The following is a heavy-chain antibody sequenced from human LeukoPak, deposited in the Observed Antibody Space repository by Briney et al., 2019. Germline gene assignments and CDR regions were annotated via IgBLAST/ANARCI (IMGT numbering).Heavy chain of an antibody. D-gene: IGHD7-27*01. CDR2: IYYSGST. V-gene: IGHV4-61*10. Sequence: SETLSLTCTVSGGSISSSSYYWSWVRQPAGKGLEWIGYIYYSGSTNYNPSLKSRVTISVDTSKNQFSLKLSSVTAADTAVYYCARVSSYPGDITWFDPWGQGTLVTVSS. CDR1: GGSISSSSYY. J-gene: IGHJ5*02. CDR3: ARVSSYPGDITWFDP.